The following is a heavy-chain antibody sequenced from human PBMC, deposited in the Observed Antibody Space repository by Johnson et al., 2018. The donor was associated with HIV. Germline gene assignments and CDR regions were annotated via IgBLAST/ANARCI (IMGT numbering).Heavy chain of an antibody. Sequence: QLVESGGGVVQPGRSLRLSCAASGFTFSSYAMHWVRQAPGKGLEWVAVISYDGSNKYYADSVKGRFTISRDNSKNTLYLQMNSLRAEDTAVYYCARDGSSSFDAFDIWGQGTMVTVSS. CDR1: GFTFSSYA. CDR3: ARDGSSSFDAFDI. D-gene: IGHD6-6*01. V-gene: IGHV3-30-3*01. CDR2: ISYDGSNK. J-gene: IGHJ3*02.